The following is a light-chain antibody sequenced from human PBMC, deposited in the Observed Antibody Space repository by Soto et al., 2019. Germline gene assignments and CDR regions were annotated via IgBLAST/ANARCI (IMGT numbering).Light chain of an antibody. CDR2: EVN. Sequence: QSALTQPPSASGSPGQSVTISCTGTSSDVGGYNYVSWYQQHPGKVPKLMVYEVNKRPSGVPDRFYGSKSGNTASLTVSGLQAEDEADYYCTSYAGGNYVFGSGTKVTVL. CDR3: TSYAGGNYV. CDR1: SSDVGGYNY. J-gene: IGLJ1*01. V-gene: IGLV2-8*01.